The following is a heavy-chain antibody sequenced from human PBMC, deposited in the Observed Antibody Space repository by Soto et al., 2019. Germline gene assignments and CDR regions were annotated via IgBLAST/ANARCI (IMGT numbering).Heavy chain of an antibody. J-gene: IGHJ3*02. Sequence: ASVKVSCKASGYTFTNYYMHWVRQAPVQWLEWMGVINPSGGNTRYAQKFRGRVTMTRDTYTSTVYMELSSLRSEDTAVYYCARRMLTGVDLVDTSIWGQGTMVTGSS. CDR3: ARRMLTGVDLVDTSI. D-gene: IGHD5-12*01. CDR2: INPSGGNT. V-gene: IGHV1-46*01. CDR1: GYTFTNYY.